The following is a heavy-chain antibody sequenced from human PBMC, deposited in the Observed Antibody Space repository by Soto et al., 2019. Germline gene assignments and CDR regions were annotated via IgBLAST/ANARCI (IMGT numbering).Heavy chain of an antibody. Sequence: GALRLSCAASGFTFSSYSMNWVRQAPGKGLEWVSSISSSSSYIYYADSVKGRFTISRDNAKNSLYLQMNSLRAEDTAVYYCAKETYYYDSSGYWFDYWGQGTLVTVS. CDR2: ISSSSSYI. D-gene: IGHD3-22*01. CDR3: AKETYYYDSSGYWFDY. J-gene: IGHJ4*02. V-gene: IGHV3-21*01. CDR1: GFTFSSYS.